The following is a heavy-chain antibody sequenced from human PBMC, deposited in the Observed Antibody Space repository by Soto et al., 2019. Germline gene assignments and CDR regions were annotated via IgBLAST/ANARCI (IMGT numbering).Heavy chain of an antibody. CDR1: GYSFTTYW. D-gene: IGHD6-19*01. V-gene: IGHV5-51*01. Sequence: GESLKISCKGVGYSFTTYWIEWVRQMPGKGLELMGIIYPGDSDTRYRPSFQGQVTISADKSIGTAYLQWDSLKASDTAMYYCARHSGYSIGRKYNYYGMDVWGQGTTVTVFS. J-gene: IGHJ6*02. CDR3: ARHSGYSIGRKYNYYGMDV. CDR2: IYPGDSDT.